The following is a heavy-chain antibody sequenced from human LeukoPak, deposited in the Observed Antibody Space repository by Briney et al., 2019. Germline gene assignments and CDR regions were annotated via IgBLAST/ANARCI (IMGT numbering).Heavy chain of an antibody. D-gene: IGHD3-10*01. V-gene: IGHV3-33*01. Sequence: GGSLRLSCAASGFTFSTYGMHWVRQAPGKGLEWVTVIWYDGSNKYYADSVKGRFTISRDNSKNALYLQMHSLTAEDTAVYYCARDKGWYGSGSLDYFYYAMDVWGPGTTVTVSS. J-gene: IGHJ6*02. CDR2: IWYDGSNK. CDR1: GFTFSTYG. CDR3: ARDKGWYGSGSLDYFYYAMDV.